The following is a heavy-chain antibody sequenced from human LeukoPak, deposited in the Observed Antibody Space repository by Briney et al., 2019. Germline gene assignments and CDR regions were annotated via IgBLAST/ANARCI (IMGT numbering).Heavy chain of an antibody. J-gene: IGHJ2*01. D-gene: IGHD6-13*01. CDR2: IWHDGRNT. V-gene: IGHV3-33*01. Sequence: GGSLRLSCAASGFTFSTYGMHWIRQAPGKGLEWVALIWHDGRNTYYADSVKGRFTISRDNSKNTMSLQMNSLRVEDTAVHYCARDVGSRYFDLWGRGTLVTVSS. CDR1: GFTFSTYG. CDR3: ARDVGSRYFDL.